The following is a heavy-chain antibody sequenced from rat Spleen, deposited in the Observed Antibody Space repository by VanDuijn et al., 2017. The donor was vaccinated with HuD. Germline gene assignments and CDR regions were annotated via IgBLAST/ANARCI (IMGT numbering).Heavy chain of an antibody. V-gene: IGHV1-43*01. Sequence: QVQLQQSGAELAKPDSSVKISCKASGYTFTSYFISWIKQTTGQGLEYIGYINTGSGGANYNEKFKGKATLTVDRSSSTAFMQLSGLTPDDSAVYYCARDFGYNLYVMDVWGQGASVTVSS. CDR3: ARDFGYNLYVMDV. CDR2: INTGSGGA. CDR1: GYTFTSYF. J-gene: IGHJ4*01. D-gene: IGHD1-9*01.